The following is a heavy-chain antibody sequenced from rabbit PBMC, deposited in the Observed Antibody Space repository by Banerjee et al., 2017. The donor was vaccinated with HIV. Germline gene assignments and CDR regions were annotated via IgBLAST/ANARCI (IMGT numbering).Heavy chain of an antibody. D-gene: IGHD1-1*01. CDR3: ARDLVGVIGWNFYL. Sequence: LEESGGGLVKPGGTLTLTCTVSGFSFSSNWICWVRQAPGKGLEWIACIDTSDGDTDYANWPKGRFTISKTSSTTVTLQMTSLTAADTATYFCARDLVGVIGWNFYLRGPGTLVTVS. V-gene: IGHV1S45*01. J-gene: IGHJ4*01. CDR2: IDTSDGDT. CDR1: GFSFSSNW.